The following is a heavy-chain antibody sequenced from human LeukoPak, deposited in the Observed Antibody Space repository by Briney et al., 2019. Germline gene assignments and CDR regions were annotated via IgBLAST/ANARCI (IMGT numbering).Heavy chain of an antibody. CDR3: AKSDCSYISCYVLDY. V-gene: IGHV3-23*01. CDR1: GLTFSSYA. J-gene: IGHJ4*02. Sequence: GGSLRLSCAASGLTFSSYAMSWVRQAPGKGLEWVSAISGSGDNIYYADSVKGRFTISRDSSKKTLYLQMNILRAEDTAVYYCAKSDCSYISCYVLDYWGQGTQVTVSS. CDR2: ISGSGDNI. D-gene: IGHD2-2*01.